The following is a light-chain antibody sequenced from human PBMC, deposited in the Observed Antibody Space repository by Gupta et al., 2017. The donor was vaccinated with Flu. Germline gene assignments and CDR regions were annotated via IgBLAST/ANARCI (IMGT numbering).Light chain of an antibody. J-gene: IGLJ1*01. CDR1: SSDVGGYNS. V-gene: IGLV2-14*01. Sequence: QSALTQPASVSGSAGQSVTISCTGTSSDVGGYNSVSWYQQHPGRAPKLMIYEVSHRPAAVSNRFSGSKSGNTASLTISGRQDEDEADYYCSSYTTSRTYVFGTGTKVTVL. CDR2: EVS. CDR3: SSYTTSRTYV.